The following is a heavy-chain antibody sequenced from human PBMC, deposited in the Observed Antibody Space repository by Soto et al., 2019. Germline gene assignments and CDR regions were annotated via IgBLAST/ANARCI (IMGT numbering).Heavy chain of an antibody. J-gene: IGHJ4*02. V-gene: IGHV3-53*01. Sequence: EVQLVESGGGLIQPGGSLRLSCAASGFTVSSNYMSWVRQAPGKGLEWVSVIYSGGSTYYADSVKGRFTISRDNSKNTLYLQMNSLRAEDTAVYYCASSLDFWSGLFDYWGQGTLVTVSS. CDR2: IYSGGST. CDR1: GFTVSSNY. CDR3: ASSLDFWSGLFDY. D-gene: IGHD3-3*01.